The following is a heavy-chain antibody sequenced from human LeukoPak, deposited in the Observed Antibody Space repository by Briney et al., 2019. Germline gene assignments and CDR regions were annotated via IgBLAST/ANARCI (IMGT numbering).Heavy chain of an antibody. D-gene: IGHD3-10*01. Sequence: ASVTVSCKASGYTFTSYDINWVRQAPGQGLEWMGWMNPNSGNTGYAQKFQGRVTMTRNTSISTAYMELSSLRSEDTAVYYCARIRGSGSYYSFGYWGQGTLVTVSS. J-gene: IGHJ4*02. CDR1: GYTFTSYD. CDR2: MNPNSGNT. CDR3: ARIRGSGSYYSFGY. V-gene: IGHV1-8*01.